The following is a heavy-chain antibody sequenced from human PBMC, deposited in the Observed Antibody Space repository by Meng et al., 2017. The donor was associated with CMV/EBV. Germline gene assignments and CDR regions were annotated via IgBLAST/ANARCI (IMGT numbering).Heavy chain of an antibody. J-gene: IGHJ4*02. V-gene: IGHV4-4*07. Sequence: VRVQYAAPGRANPSSTLSFTCTFSGCCLGSSYWSWPRHPAGKGLELIGRIYTRGSTNSNPSLKSLVTMSVDTSKNQFSLKLSSVTAADTAVYYCARDSSGWYPHFDYWGQGTLVTVSS. CDR3: ARDSSGWYPHFDY. D-gene: IGHD6-19*01. CDR1: GCCLGSSY. CDR2: IYTRGST.